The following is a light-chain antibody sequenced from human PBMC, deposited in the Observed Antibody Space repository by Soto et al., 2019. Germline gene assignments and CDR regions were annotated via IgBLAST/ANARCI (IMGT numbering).Light chain of an antibody. CDR2: TND. Sequence: QAVVTQPPSASGTPGQRVTISCSGSNSNIGSNTVNWYQQLPGTAPKLLIHTNDQRPSGVPDRFSGSKSGTSASLAVSGLQSEDEAAYHCAAWDDNVNGPVFGGGTKLTVL. V-gene: IGLV1-44*01. CDR1: NSNIGSNT. CDR3: AAWDDNVNGPV. J-gene: IGLJ3*02.